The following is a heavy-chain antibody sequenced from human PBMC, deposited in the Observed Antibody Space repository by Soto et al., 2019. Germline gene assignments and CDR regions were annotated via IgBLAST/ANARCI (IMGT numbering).Heavy chain of an antibody. D-gene: IGHD6-13*01. CDR3: AREAAAATRGDFDY. J-gene: IGHJ4*02. V-gene: IGHV4-34*01. CDR1: GGSFTGYY. CDR2: IHHSGST. Sequence: KASETLSLTCAVYGGSFTGYYWSWIRQPPGKGLEWIGGIHHSGSTHYNPPLKSRVTMSLDTSKNQFSLKVRSVTAADTAVYYCAREAAAATRGDFDYWGQGTLVTVSS.